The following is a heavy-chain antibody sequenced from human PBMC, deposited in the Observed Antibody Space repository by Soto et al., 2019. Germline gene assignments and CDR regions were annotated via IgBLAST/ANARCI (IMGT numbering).Heavy chain of an antibody. Sequence: EVQLVESGGGLVQPGGSLRLSCAASGFSFSDYYINWVRQAPGKGLEWVGRTRNKASSYTTDYAAFVKGRFTISRDKSKNLIYLQMNSLKTEDTAVYYCAREGSSSGPDYEYWGQGTLVTVSS. V-gene: IGHV3-72*01. CDR3: AREGSSSGPDYEY. J-gene: IGHJ4*02. CDR1: GFSFSDYY. D-gene: IGHD3-22*01. CDR2: TRNKASSYTT.